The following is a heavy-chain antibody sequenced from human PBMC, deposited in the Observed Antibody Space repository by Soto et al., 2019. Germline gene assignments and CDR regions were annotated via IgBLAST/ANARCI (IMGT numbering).Heavy chain of an antibody. CDR3: AREDIANWYYGMDV. J-gene: IGHJ6*02. CDR1: GYTFTSYY. D-gene: IGHD2-15*01. Sequence: ASVKVSYKASGYTFTSYYMHWVRQAPGQGLEWMGIINPSGGSTSYAQKFQGRVTMTRDTSTSTVYMELSSLRSEDTAVYFCAREDIANWYYGMDVRGQGTTVTVSS. CDR2: INPSGGST. V-gene: IGHV1-46*01.